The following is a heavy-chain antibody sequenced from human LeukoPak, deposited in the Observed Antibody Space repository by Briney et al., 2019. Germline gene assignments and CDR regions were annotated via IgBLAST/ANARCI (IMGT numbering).Heavy chain of an antibody. J-gene: IGHJ6*04. Sequence: GESLKISCKGSGYSFTAYWIAWVRQMPGKGLEWMGIIYPGDSDTRYSPSFQGQVTISADKSISTAFLQWSSLKASDTAMYYCARQQVAYYYYYGMDVWGKGTTVTVSS. CDR3: ARQQVAYYYYYGMDV. CDR1: GYSFTAYW. CDR2: IYPGDSDT. V-gene: IGHV5-51*01. D-gene: IGHD2-15*01.